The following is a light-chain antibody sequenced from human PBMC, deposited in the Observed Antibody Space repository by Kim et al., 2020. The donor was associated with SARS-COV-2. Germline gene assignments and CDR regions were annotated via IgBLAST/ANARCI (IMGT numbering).Light chain of an antibody. V-gene: IGLV1-44*01. CDR1: SSNIGSNS. CDR2: SND. Sequence: QSVLTQPPSASGTPGQRVTISCSGNSSNIGSNSVNWYQQLPGTAPKVLIYSNDQRPSGVPDRFSGSKSDTSASLAISGLQSEDEADYYCASWDDSLNGHVVFGGGTQLTVL. J-gene: IGLJ2*01. CDR3: ASWDDSLNGHVV.